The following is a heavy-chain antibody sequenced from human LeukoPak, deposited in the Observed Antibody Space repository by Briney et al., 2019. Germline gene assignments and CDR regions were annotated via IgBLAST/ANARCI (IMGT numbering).Heavy chain of an antibody. J-gene: IGHJ4*02. V-gene: IGHV3-48*02. Sequence: GGSLRLSCAASGFTFSSYSMNWVRQAPGKGLEWVSYISAGSSTIYYADSVKGRFTISRDNAKNSLYLQMNSLRDEDTAVYYCARGHSSSSWNYFDYWGQGTLVTVSS. D-gene: IGHD6-13*01. CDR2: ISAGSSTI. CDR3: ARGHSSSSWNYFDY. CDR1: GFTFSSYS.